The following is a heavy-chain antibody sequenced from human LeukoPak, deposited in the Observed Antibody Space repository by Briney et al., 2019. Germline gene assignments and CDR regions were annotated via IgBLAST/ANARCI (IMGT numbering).Heavy chain of an antibody. CDR3: STDSYDL. Sequence: PGGSLRLSCAASGFTFSNAWMTWVRQAPGKGLEWVGRILRKTDGGTTGYAAPVKGRFSISRDDSKNTLYLQMNSLKTEDTAVYYCSTDSYDLWGHGTLVLVSS. CDR2: ILRKTDGGTT. V-gene: IGHV3-15*01. CDR1: GFTFSNAW. J-gene: IGHJ4*01. D-gene: IGHD3/OR15-3a*01.